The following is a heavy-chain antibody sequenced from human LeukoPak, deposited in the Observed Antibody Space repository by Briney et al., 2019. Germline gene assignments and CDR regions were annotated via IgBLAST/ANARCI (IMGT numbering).Heavy chain of an antibody. V-gene: IGHV3-23*01. D-gene: IGHD3-22*01. Sequence: GGSLRLSCAASGFTFGSYAMNWVRQAPGKGLEWVSAISGSGSSTYYADSVKGRFTISRDNSKNTLYLQMNSLRAEDTAVYYCAKDHSAYYYDSSGPYYFDYWGQGTLVTVSS. CDR2: ISGSGSST. J-gene: IGHJ4*02. CDR3: AKDHSAYYYDSSGPYYFDY. CDR1: GFTFGSYA.